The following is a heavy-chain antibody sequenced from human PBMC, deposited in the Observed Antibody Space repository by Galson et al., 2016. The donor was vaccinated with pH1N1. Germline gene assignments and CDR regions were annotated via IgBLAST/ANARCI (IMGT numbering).Heavy chain of an antibody. CDR3: AKVRGFLSGYMDV. Sequence: SLRLSCAASGFTFDDSVMHWVRQAPGKGLEWVSGISWNSGTTGYADSVQGRFTVSRDNVKHSLYLQMNSLRPEDTALYYCAKVRGFLSGYMDVWGKGTTVTVSS. J-gene: IGHJ6*04. CDR1: GFTFDDSV. V-gene: IGHV3-9*01. CDR2: ISWNSGTT. D-gene: IGHD3-9*01.